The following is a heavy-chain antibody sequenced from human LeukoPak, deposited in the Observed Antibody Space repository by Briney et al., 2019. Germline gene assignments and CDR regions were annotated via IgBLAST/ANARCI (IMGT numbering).Heavy chain of an antibody. Sequence: GGSLRLSCAASGFTFSSYAMSWVRQAPGKGLEWVSAISGSGGSTYYADSVKGRFTISRDNSKNTLYLQMNSLRAEDTAVYYCAKAGTDSYYYYYMDVWGKGTTVTVSS. D-gene: IGHD6-13*01. CDR3: AKAGTDSYYYYYMDV. CDR1: GFTFSSYA. J-gene: IGHJ6*03. V-gene: IGHV3-23*01. CDR2: ISGSGGST.